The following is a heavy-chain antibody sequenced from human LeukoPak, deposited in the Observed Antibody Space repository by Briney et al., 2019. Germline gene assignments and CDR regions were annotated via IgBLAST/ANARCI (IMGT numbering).Heavy chain of an antibody. CDR1: GCTFTGYY. CDR2: INPNSGGT. Sequence: ASVKVSCKASGCTFTGYYMHWVRQAPGQGLEWMGWINPNSGGTNYAQKFQGRVTMTRDTSISTAYMELSRLRSDDTAVYYCASGYYYDSSGYYFPSYGMDVWGQGTTVTVSS. D-gene: IGHD3-22*01. CDR3: ASGYYYDSSGYYFPSYGMDV. V-gene: IGHV1-2*02. J-gene: IGHJ6*02.